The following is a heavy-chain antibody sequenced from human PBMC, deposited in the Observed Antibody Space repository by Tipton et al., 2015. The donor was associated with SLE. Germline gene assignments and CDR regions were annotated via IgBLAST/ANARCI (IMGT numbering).Heavy chain of an antibody. CDR3: AKGARWFDDFWSGYPLGNYFDP. D-gene: IGHD3-3*01. V-gene: IGHV4-59*01. CDR2: VYDSGTT. Sequence: LRLSCTVSGGSINNYYWSWFRQSPGEGLEWIGFVYDSGTTKYNPSLKSRLTISVDRSKNQFSLKLNSPTAADTAIYYCAKGARWFDDFWSGYPLGNYFDPWGQGTQVTVSS. J-gene: IGHJ5*02. CDR1: GGSINNYY.